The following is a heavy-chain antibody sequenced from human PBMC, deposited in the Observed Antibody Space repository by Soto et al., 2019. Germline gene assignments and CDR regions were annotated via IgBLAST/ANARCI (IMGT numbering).Heavy chain of an antibody. CDR3: AREEPYYYDSSGYYFDH. V-gene: IGHV3-9*01. D-gene: IGHD3-22*01. Sequence: PGGSLRLSCAASGFTFDDYAMHWVRQAPGKGLEWASGISWNSVSIGYADSVKGRFTISRDNAKNSLYLQMNSLRAEDTAVYYCAREEPYYYDSSGYYFDHWGQGTLVTVSS. CDR1: GFTFDDYA. J-gene: IGHJ4*02. CDR2: ISWNSVSI.